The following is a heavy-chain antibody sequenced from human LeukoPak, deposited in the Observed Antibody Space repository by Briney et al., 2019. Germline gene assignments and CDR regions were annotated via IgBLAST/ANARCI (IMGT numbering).Heavy chain of an antibody. V-gene: IGHV3-30*02. CDR1: IFSFSTFG. CDR2: IPYDGSDK. Sequence: SGGSLRLSCAASIFSFSTFGFHWVRQAPGKGLEWVAFIPYDGSDKYYADSVKGRFTVSRDNSKNTLYLHMNSLRVEDTAVYYCARDLGDYIWGSYRYFDYWGQGTLVTVSS. CDR3: ARDLGDYIWGSYRYFDY. J-gene: IGHJ4*02. D-gene: IGHD3-16*02.